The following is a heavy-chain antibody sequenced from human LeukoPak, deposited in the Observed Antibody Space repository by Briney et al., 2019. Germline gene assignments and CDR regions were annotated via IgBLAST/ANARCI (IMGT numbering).Heavy chain of an antibody. J-gene: IGHJ4*02. CDR3: AVGGSCSI. CDR1: GFTLSTNA. Sequence: PGGSLRLSCLTSGFTLSTNAMSWVRQAPGKGLEWISGISGSGASTYYADSVKGRFTISRDDSRNTLYLQMNSLRGDDTAVYYCAVGGSCSIWGQGTLVTVSS. CDR2: ISGSGAST. D-gene: IGHD2-15*01. V-gene: IGHV3-23*01.